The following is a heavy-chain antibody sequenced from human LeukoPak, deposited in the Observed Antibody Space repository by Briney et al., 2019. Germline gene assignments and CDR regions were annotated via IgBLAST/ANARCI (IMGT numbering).Heavy chain of an antibody. V-gene: IGHV3-9*01. CDR2: ISWNSGSR. CDR1: GFIFDDYA. J-gene: IGHJ5*02. D-gene: IGHD3-10*02. Sequence: PGGSLRLSCAASGFIFDDYAMHWVRQGPGKGLEWVSGISWNSGSRVYADSVKGRFTISRDNAKNSLYLEMNSLRGEDTALYYCAKDLFPEANNWFDPWGQGTLVIVSS. CDR3: AKDLFPEANNWFDP.